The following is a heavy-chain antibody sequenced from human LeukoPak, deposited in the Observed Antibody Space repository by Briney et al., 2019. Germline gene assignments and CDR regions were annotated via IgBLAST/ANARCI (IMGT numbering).Heavy chain of an antibody. Sequence: SETLSLTCSLSGGSISSHYWSWIRQPPGRGLEWIGYVSHSGSSTSNPSLKSRVTLSLDTSKNDFYLKVRSVTAADTAVYYCATSYNDSSGPFDHWGRGTLDTVSS. CDR3: ATSYNDSSGPFDH. CDR2: VSHSGSS. V-gene: IGHV4-59*11. D-gene: IGHD3-22*01. J-gene: IGHJ4*02. CDR1: GGSISSHY.